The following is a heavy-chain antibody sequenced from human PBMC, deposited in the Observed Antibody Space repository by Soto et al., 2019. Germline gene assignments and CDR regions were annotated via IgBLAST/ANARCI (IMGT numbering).Heavy chain of an antibody. CDR3: ARTYREGNQIGQGRDAFDI. D-gene: IGHD5-12*01. V-gene: IGHV4-38-2*02. J-gene: IGHJ3*02. CDR2: IHQGGTT. CDR1: GISISHGRY. Sequence: PSETLSLTCTVSGISISHGRYWAWIRQPPGKSPEWISVIHQGGTTLYNSALRSRVALSMEASKNQVSLKLDSVTAPDTALYFCARTYREGNQIGQGRDAFDIWGQGTLVTVS.